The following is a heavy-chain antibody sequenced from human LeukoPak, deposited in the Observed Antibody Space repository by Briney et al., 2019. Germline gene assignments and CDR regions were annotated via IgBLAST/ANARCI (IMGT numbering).Heavy chain of an antibody. CDR3: AREKIAVARRGFDY. CDR1: GFTFSSYE. CDR2: ISSSGSTI. D-gene: IGHD6-19*01. V-gene: IGHV3-48*03. Sequence: GGSLRLPCAASGFTFSSYEMNWVRQAPGKGLEWVSYISSSGSTIYYADSVKGRFTISRDNAKNSLYLQMNSLRAEDTAVYYCAREKIAVARRGFDYWGQGTLVTVSS. J-gene: IGHJ4*02.